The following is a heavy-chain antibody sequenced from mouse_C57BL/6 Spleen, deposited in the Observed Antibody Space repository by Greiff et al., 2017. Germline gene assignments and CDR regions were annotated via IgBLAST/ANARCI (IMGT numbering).Heavy chain of an antibody. D-gene: IGHD2-4*01. V-gene: IGHV1-78*01. CDR3: ARYEDYDDWYFDV. Sequence: QVQLQQSDAELVKPGASVKISCKVSGYTFTDHTIHWMKQRPEQGLEWIGYIYPGDGSTKYNEKFKGKATLTADKSSSTAYMQRNSLTSEDSAVYFCARYEDYDDWYFDVWGTGTTVTVSS. CDR2: IYPGDGST. J-gene: IGHJ1*03. CDR1: GYTFTDHT.